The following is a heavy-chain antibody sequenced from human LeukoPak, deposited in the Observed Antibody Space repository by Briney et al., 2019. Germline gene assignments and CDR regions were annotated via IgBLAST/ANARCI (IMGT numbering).Heavy chain of an antibody. Sequence: GESLKISCRGSGYSFTSYWIGWVRQMPGKGLEWMGIIYPGDSDTTYSPSFQGQVTISADKSISTAYLQWSSLKASDTAMYYCARRDGYCSSTSCYADYYYGMDVWGQGTTVTVSS. V-gene: IGHV5-51*01. J-gene: IGHJ6*02. CDR2: IYPGDSDT. CDR1: GYSFTSYW. CDR3: ARRDGYCSSTSCYADYYYGMDV. D-gene: IGHD2-2*01.